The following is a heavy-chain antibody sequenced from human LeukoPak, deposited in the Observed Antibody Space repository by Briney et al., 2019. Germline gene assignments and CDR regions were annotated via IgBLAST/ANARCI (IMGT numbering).Heavy chain of an antibody. J-gene: IGHJ4*02. V-gene: IGHV3-23*01. CDR2: IGGSGGST. Sequence: GGSLRLSCAASGFPFSSYAMSWVRQAPGKGLEWVSGIGGSGGSTYYADSVKGRFTISRDNSKNTLFLQMNSLRAEDTAVYYCAKAADLEWLFPGSYYYDYWGQGTLVTVSS. CDR1: GFPFSSYA. CDR3: AKAADLEWLFPGSYYYDY. D-gene: IGHD3-3*01.